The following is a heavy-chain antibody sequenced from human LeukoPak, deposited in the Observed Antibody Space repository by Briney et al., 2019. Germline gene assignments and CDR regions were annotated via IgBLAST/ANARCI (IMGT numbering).Heavy chain of an antibody. D-gene: IGHD1-1*01. V-gene: IGHV3-11*06. CDR3: TRVGSSGSVDY. J-gene: IGHJ4*02. CDR1: GFTFCDYY. Sequence: PRGSLRLSCAASGFTFCDYYMSWIRPAPRRGRECVSYISSRTSEPNYVDSVKGRFTTSRDNAKNSLYLQMNSLRAEDTAVYYCTRVGSSGSVDYWGQGTLVTASS. CDR2: ISSRTSEP.